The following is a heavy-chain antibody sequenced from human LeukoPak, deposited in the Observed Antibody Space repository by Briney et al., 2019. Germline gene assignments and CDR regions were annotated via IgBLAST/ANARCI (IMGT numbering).Heavy chain of an antibody. CDR3: AKTAVVEEVFGVVIPFDY. J-gene: IGHJ4*02. CDR2: ISGSGGST. D-gene: IGHD3-3*01. CDR1: GFTFSSYA. V-gene: IGHV3-23*01. Sequence: GGSLRLSCAASGFTFSSYAMSWVRQAPGRGLEWVSAISGSGGSTYYADSVKGRFTISRDNSKNTLYLQMNSLRAEDTAVYYCAKTAVVEEVFGVVIPFDYWGQGTLVTVSS.